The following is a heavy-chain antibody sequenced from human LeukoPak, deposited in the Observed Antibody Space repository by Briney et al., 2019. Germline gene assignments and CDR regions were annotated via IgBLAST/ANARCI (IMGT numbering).Heavy chain of an antibody. J-gene: IGHJ6*03. V-gene: IGHV4-4*07. CDR3: ARDGLAAAGTWYYYYYYMDV. D-gene: IGHD6-13*01. Sequence: SETLSLTCTVSGGSISSYYWSWIRQPAGKGLEWIGRIYTSGSTNYNPSLKSRVTMSVDTSKNQFSLKLSSVTAADTAVYYCARDGLAAAGTWYYYYYYMDVWGKGTTVTVSS. CDR2: IYTSGST. CDR1: GGSISSYY.